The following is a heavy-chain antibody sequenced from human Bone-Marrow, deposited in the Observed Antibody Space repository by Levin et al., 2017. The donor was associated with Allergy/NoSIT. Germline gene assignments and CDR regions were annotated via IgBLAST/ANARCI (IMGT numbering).Heavy chain of an antibody. CDR3: ARSTFGRLPDY. D-gene: IGHD3-16*01. CDR1: GASISNYY. J-gene: IGHJ4*02. Sequence: NPSETLSLTCIVSGASISNYYWHWIRQPPGKGLEWIGYIYHSGHTNYNPSLKSRLTMSLDTSKNHFSLKLSSVTAADRAVYYCARSTFGRLPDYWGQGTLVTVSS. V-gene: IGHV4-59*01. CDR2: IYHSGHT.